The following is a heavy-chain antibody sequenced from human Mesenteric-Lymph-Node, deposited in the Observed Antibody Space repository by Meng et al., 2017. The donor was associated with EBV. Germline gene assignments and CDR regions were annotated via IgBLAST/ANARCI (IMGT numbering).Heavy chain of an antibody. CDR3: ARGLPYGDYGVDS. J-gene: IGHJ4*02. V-gene: IGHV7-4-1*02. D-gene: IGHD4-17*01. Sequence: QVQLVQSGSGLKKPGASVKVSCKASGYTFNTYAMNWVRQAPGQGLEWMGWINTNTGYPTYARVFRGRFVFSLDTSVSTAYLQVSSLKAEDTAVYYCARGLPYGDYGVDSWGQGTLVTVSS. CDR2: INTNTGYP. CDR1: GYTFNTYA.